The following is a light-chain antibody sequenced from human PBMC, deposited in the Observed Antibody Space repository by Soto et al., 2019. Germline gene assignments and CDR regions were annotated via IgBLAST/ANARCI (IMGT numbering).Light chain of an antibody. CDR1: SFNIGSNY. CDR2: RND. Sequence: QSVLTQAPSASGTPGQRVTISCSGSSFNIGSNYVYWYQQLPGTAPKLVIFRNDQRPSGIPDRISGSKPGTSASLAISGLRSEDEADYYCSEWDDSLSGYVFGTGNKVTVL. J-gene: IGLJ1*01. CDR3: SEWDDSLSGYV. V-gene: IGLV1-47*01.